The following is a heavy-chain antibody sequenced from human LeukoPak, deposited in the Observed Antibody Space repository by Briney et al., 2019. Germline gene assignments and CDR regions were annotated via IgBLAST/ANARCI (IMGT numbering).Heavy chain of an antibody. Sequence: SETLSLTCTVSGGSISNYYWSWIRQPPGKGLEWIGYIFYRGSIDYTPSLQSRVTISVDTSKNHLSLRLTSVTAADTAVYFCARGVVLGQDDAFDIWGRGTMVTVSS. CDR3: ARGVVLGQDDAFDI. V-gene: IGHV4-59*12. CDR1: GGSISNYY. CDR2: IFYRGSI. J-gene: IGHJ3*02. D-gene: IGHD3/OR15-3a*01.